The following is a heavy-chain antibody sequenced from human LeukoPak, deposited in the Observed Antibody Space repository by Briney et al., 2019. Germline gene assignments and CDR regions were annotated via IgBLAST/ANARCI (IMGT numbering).Heavy chain of an antibody. Sequence: GGSLRLSCAASGFTFSSDGMHWVRQAPGKGLEWVAVISYDGSNKYYADSVKGRFTISRDNSKNTLYLQMNSLRAEDTAVYYCAKEGPYDSSGYYYGPVDYWGQGTLVTVSS. V-gene: IGHV3-30*18. CDR1: GFTFSSDG. CDR3: AKEGPYDSSGYYYGPVDY. D-gene: IGHD3-22*01. J-gene: IGHJ4*02. CDR2: ISYDGSNK.